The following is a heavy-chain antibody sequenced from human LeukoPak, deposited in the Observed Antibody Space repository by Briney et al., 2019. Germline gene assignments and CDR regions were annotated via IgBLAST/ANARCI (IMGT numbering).Heavy chain of an antibody. V-gene: IGHV3-15*07. D-gene: IGHD4-17*01. CDR1: GFTFSNAY. Sequence: TGGSLRLSCAASGFTFSNAYMNWVRQAPGKGLEWVGRIKPKTDGETTEYAAPVKDRFSISRDDSKSMMYLQMNSLKTEDTAVYYCTTGPYPPYGDYVDYWGQGTLVTVSS. J-gene: IGHJ4*02. CDR3: TTGPYPPYGDYVDY. CDR2: IKPKTDGETT.